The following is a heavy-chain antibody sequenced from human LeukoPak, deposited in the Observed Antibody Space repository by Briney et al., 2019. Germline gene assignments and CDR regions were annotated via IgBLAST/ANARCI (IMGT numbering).Heavy chain of an antibody. J-gene: IGHJ5*02. CDR3: ARAPHYYDSFGGFDP. D-gene: IGHD3-22*01. Sequence: SVKVSCKASGGTFSSYAISWVRQAPGQGLEWMGGIIPIFGTANYAQKFQGRVTITADESTSTAYMELSSLRSEDTAVYYCARAPHYYDSFGGFDPWGQGTLVTVSS. CDR2: IIPIFGTA. CDR1: GGTFSSYA. V-gene: IGHV1-69*13.